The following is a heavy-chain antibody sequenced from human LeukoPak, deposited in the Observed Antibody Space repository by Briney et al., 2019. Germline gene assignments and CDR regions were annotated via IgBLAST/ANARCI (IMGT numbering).Heavy chain of an antibody. CDR3: ATYRQVLLPFES. CDR2: IFPSGGEI. V-gene: IGHV3-23*01. Sequence: GALVLSWAAAGINFSNFAKRGGRPPPGEGLEWVSSIFPSGGEIHYADPVRGRFTISRDNSKSTLSLQMNSLRADDTAIYYCATYRQVLLPFESWGQGTLVTVSS. J-gene: IGHJ4*02. CDR1: GINFSNFA. D-gene: IGHD2-8*02.